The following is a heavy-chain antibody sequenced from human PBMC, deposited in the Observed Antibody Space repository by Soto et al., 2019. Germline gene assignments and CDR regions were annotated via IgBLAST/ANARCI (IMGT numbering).Heavy chain of an antibody. J-gene: IGHJ4*02. D-gene: IGHD2-21*01. Sequence: QVQLVQSGAEVQKPGSSVKVSCKASGGTFSSYTISWVRQAPGQGLEWMGRIIPILGIANYAQKFQGRVTITADKSTSTAYMELSSLRSEDTAVYYCARGPIVVVIAYFDYWGQGTLVTVSS. CDR3: ARGPIVVVIAYFDY. CDR1: GGTFSSYT. V-gene: IGHV1-69*02. CDR2: IIPILGIA.